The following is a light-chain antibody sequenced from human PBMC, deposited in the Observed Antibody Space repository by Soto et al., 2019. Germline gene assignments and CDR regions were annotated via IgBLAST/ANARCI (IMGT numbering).Light chain of an antibody. V-gene: IGKV1-6*01. CDR2: GTS. CDR3: LQDSSYPLT. J-gene: IGKJ1*01. Sequence: AIQMTQSPSSLSASVGDRVTITCRASQGIGTELGWYQQRPGKAPRLLIYGTSTLQYGVPSRFSGSGSDTDFTLIISSLQPEDFATYYCLQDSSYPLTFGQGTKVEIK. CDR1: QGIGTE.